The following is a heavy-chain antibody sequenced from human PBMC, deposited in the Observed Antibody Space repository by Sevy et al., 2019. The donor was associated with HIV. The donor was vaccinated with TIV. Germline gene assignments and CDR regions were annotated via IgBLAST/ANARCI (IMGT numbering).Heavy chain of an antibody. J-gene: IGHJ6*02. V-gene: IGHV3-30*18. CDR3: ANAYSGSYSHSYLYALDV. CDR2: ISHDGINE. Sequence: GGSLRLSCIGSGFSFSYYGIHWVRQSPGKGLDWVALISHDGINEYYADSGKGRFTISRDNSKNTVYLEMNSLRNEDTAIYFCANAYSGSYSHSYLYALDVWGQGTTVTVS. CDR1: GFSFSYYG. D-gene: IGHD1-26*01.